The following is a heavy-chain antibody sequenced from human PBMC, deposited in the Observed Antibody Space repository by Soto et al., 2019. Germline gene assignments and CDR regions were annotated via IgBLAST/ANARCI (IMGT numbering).Heavy chain of an antibody. CDR2: IFWDDDK. CDR1: GFSLSTSGVG. Sequence: QITLQESGPTLVKPTQTLTLTCTFSGFSLSTSGVGVGWIRQPPGKALEWLALIFWDDDKRYSPSLKSRLTITKDTSKNQVVLTMTNMDPVDAATYYCTHHGYYSYGMDVWGQGTTVTVSS. J-gene: IGHJ6*02. V-gene: IGHV2-5*02. CDR3: THHGYYSYGMDV.